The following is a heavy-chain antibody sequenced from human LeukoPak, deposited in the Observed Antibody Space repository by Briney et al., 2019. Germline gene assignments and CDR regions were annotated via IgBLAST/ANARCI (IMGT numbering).Heavy chain of an antibody. CDR3: ACHGSYYTFDY. Sequence: SETLSLTCAVYGGSFSGYYWSWIRQPPGKGLEWIGEINHSGSTNYNPSLKSRVTISVDTSKNQFSLKLSSVTAANTAVYYCACHGSYYTFDYWGQGTLVTVSS. CDR1: GGSFSGYY. D-gene: IGHD1-26*01. CDR2: INHSGST. V-gene: IGHV4-34*01. J-gene: IGHJ4*02.